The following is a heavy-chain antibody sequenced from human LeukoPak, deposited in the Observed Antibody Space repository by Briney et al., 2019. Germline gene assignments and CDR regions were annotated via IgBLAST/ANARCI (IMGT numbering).Heavy chain of an antibody. D-gene: IGHD5-12*01. Sequence: SETLSLTCTVSGGSISSGGYYWSWIRQHPGKGLEWIGYIYYSGSTYYNPSLKSRVTISVDTSKNQFSPKLSSVTAADTAVYYCARVVSGYGPSCYDPWGQGTLVTVSS. CDR1: GGSISSGGYY. CDR3: ARVVSGYGPSCYDP. CDR2: IYYSGST. J-gene: IGHJ5*02. V-gene: IGHV4-31*03.